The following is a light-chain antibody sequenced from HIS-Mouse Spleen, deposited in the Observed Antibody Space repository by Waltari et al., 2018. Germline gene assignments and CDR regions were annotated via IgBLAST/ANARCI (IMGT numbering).Light chain of an antibody. CDR2: GAS. J-gene: IGKJ2*01. CDR1: QSVLYSSNNKHH. Sequence: DIVMTQSPDSLAVSLGERATINCKSSQSVLYSSNNKHHLAWYQQKPGQPPKLLIYGASTRESGVPARFSGSGSGTDFTLTISSLRAEDVAVYYCQQYYSTPYTFGQGTKLEIK. CDR3: QQYYSTPYT. V-gene: IGKV4-1*01.